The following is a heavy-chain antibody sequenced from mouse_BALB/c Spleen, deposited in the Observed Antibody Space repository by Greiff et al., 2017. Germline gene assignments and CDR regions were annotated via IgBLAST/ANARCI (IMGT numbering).Heavy chain of an antibody. CDR1: GYAFTNYL. CDR3: ARRYRYDGYAMDY. D-gene: IGHD2-14*01. V-gene: IGHV1-54*01. Sequence: QVQLQQSGAELVRPGTSVKVSCKASGYAFTNYLIEWVKQRPGQGLEWIGVINPGSGGTNYNEKFKGKATLTADKSSSTAYMQLSSLTSDDSAVYFCARRYRYDGYAMDYWGQGTSVTVSS. CDR2: INPGSGGT. J-gene: IGHJ4*01.